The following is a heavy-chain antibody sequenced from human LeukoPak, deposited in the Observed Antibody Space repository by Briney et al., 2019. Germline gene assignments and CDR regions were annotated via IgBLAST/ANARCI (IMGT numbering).Heavy chain of an antibody. D-gene: IGHD3-10*01. J-gene: IGHJ5*02. Sequence: SETLPLTCTVSGGSVTSDIYYWTCIRRPAGKGLEWIGRILACGITSYNPSLEGRLTISVDTAKNQFSLKLTSVTVADTAVYYCARDRGFNTARGVPSWFDPWGQGTLVTVSS. CDR1: GGSVTSDIYY. CDR3: ARDRGFNTARGVPSWFDP. CDR2: ILACGIT. V-gene: IGHV4-61*02.